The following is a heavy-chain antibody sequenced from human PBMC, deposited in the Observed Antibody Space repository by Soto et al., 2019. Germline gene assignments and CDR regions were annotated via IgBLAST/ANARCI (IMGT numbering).Heavy chain of an antibody. CDR3: ARTWYSSGWGWFDP. D-gene: IGHD6-19*01. V-gene: IGHV3-48*01. J-gene: IGHJ5*02. CDR1: GFTFSSYS. CDR2: ISGSGTTI. Sequence: EVQLVESGGSLVQPGGSLRLSCAASGFTFSSYSMNWVRQAPGKRLEWVSYISGSGTTIYYADSVKGRFTVSRDNAKNSLHLQMNSLRAEDMAVYYCARTWYSSGWGWFDPWGQGTLVTVSS.